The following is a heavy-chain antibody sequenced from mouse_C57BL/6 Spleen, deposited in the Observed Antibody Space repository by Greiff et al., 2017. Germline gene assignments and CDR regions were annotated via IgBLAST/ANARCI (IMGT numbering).Heavy chain of an antibody. CDR3: TNEYYGSSVWFAY. CDR2: ISDGGSDT. V-gene: IGHV5-4*01. J-gene: IGHJ3*01. D-gene: IGHD1-1*01. CDR1: GFTFSSYA. Sequence: EVQLVESGGGLVKPGGSLKLSCAASGFTFSSYAMSWVRQTPEKRLEWVATISDGGSDTYYPDNVKGRFTISRDKSKNNLYLQMSHLKSEDTAMYYCTNEYYGSSVWFAYWGQGTLVTVSA.